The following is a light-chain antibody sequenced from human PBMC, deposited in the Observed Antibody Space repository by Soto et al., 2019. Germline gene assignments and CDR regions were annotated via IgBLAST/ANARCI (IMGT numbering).Light chain of an antibody. CDR2: KAS. V-gene: IGKV1-5*03. CDR1: QSISPW. J-gene: IGKJ2*01. Sequence: DIQMTQSPSTLSASVGDRVTITCRASQSISPWLAWYQQKPGQAPKLLIQKASSLESGVPSRFSGSGSGTEFTLTISGLQPDDFATYYCQHYNSGKFFGPGTRLEIK. CDR3: QHYNSGKF.